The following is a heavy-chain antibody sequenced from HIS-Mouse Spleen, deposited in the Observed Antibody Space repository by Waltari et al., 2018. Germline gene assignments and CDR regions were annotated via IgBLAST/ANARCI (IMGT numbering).Heavy chain of an antibody. CDR2: ISAYNGNT. J-gene: IGHJ3*02. CDR3: ARVVSVWGSYCPNDAFDI. V-gene: IGHV1-18*01. D-gene: IGHD3-16*01. Sequence: QVQLVQSGAEVTKPAASVKVSCKASGYHFTRYGTTRVRQAPGLGLEWMGWISAYNGNTNYAQKLQGRVTMTTDTSTSTAYMELRSLRSDDTAVYYCARVVSVWGSYCPNDAFDIWGQGTMVTVSS. CDR1: GYHFTRYG.